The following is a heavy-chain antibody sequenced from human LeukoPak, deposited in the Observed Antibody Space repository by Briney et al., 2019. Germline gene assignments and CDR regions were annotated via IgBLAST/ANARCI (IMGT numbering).Heavy chain of an antibody. V-gene: IGHV4-39*07. J-gene: IGHJ5*02. CDR2: IYYSGST. CDR1: GGSISSYY. D-gene: IGHD3-10*01. Sequence: SETLSLTCTVSGGSISSYYWGWIRQPPGKGLEWIGSIYYSGSTYYNPSLKSRVTISVDTSKNQFSLKLSSVTAADTAVYYCARVPMVRGVSNWFDPWGQGTLVTVSS. CDR3: ARVPMVRGVSNWFDP.